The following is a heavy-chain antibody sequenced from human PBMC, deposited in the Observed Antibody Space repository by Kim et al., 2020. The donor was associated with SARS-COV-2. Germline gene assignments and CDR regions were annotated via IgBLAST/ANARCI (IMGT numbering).Heavy chain of an antibody. CDR2: INPSGGST. CDR3: ARERETGDRYYYYGMDV. CDR1: GYTFTSYY. D-gene: IGHD7-27*01. J-gene: IGHJ6*02. V-gene: IGHV1-46*01. Sequence: ASVKVSCKASGYTFTSYYMHWVRQAPGQGLEWMGIINPSGGSTSYAQKFQGRVTMTRDTSTSTVYMELSSLRSEDTAVYYCARERETGDRYYYYGMDVWGQGTTVTVSS.